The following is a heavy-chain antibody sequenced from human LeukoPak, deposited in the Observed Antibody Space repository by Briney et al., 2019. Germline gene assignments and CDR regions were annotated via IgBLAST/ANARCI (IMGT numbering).Heavy chain of an antibody. D-gene: IGHD1-26*01. Sequence: AVKVSCKASGGTFSSYAISWLRQAPGQGLEWMGGIIPSFGTANYAQKFQGRVTITADESTSTAYMELSSLRSEDTAVYYCARVAVGATHFDYWGQGPLVTVSS. V-gene: IGHV1-69*13. CDR1: GGTFSSYA. J-gene: IGHJ4*02. CDR2: IIPSFGTA. CDR3: ARVAVGATHFDY.